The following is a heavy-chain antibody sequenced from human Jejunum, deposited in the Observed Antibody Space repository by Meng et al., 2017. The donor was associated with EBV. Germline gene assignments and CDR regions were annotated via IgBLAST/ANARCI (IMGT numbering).Heavy chain of an antibody. D-gene: IGHD2-2*01. Sequence: EVQLVESGGGLVKPGGCRRLSCAASGITFNSYSMTWVRQAPGKGLEWVSFISTGSDYIYYADSVKGRFTISRDNAKNLLYLQMNSLRAEDTAVYYCAVSSSSAPYWGQGTLVTVSS. J-gene: IGHJ4*02. CDR3: AVSSSSAPY. CDR1: GITFNSYS. CDR2: ISTGSDYI. V-gene: IGHV3-21*06.